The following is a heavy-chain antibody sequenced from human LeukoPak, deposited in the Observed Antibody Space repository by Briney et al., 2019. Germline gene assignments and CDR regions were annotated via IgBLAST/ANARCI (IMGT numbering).Heavy chain of an antibody. D-gene: IGHD2-2*01. Sequence: GGSLRLSCAASGFTFSSYAMSWVRQAPGKGLEWVSAISGSGGSTYYADSVKGRFTISRDNSKNTLYLQMNSLRDEDTAVYFCAKPRCSSTSCSIDYWGQGTLVTVSS. CDR3: AKPRCSSTSCSIDY. V-gene: IGHV3-23*01. J-gene: IGHJ4*02. CDR2: ISGSGGST. CDR1: GFTFSSYA.